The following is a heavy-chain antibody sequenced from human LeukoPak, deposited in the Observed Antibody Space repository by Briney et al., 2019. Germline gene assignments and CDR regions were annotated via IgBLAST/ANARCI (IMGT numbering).Heavy chain of an antibody. V-gene: IGHV3-30*03. CDR3: ARGRPHGNDY. J-gene: IGHJ4*02. CDR2: ISYDGSNK. D-gene: IGHD4-23*01. CDR1: GFTFSSYG. Sequence: GGSLRLSCAASGFTFSSYGMHWVRQAPGKGLEWVAVISYDGSNKYYADSVKGRFTISRDNAKNTLYLQMNSLRVEDTAVYYCARGRPHGNDYWGQGTLVTVSS.